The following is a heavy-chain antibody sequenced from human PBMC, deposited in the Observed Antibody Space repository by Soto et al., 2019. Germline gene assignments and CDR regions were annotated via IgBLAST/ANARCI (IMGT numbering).Heavy chain of an antibody. CDR1: GFTVNSNY. V-gene: IGHV3-53*02. CDR3: AKGDGFILAV. Sequence: EVQVLATGGGLIQPGGSLRLSCAASGFTVNSNYMSWVRQAPGEGLQLVSITNTGGTTYYADSVKGRFTVSRDNSKNTLYLQMNSLRAEDTAVYYCAKGDGFILAVWGQGTTGSVSS. D-gene: IGHD1-26*01. CDR2: TNTGGTT. J-gene: IGHJ6*02.